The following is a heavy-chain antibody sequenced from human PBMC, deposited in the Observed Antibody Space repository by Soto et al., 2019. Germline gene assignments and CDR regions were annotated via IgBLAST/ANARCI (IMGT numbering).Heavy chain of an antibody. D-gene: IGHD6-19*01. CDR1: GFTVSSNY. J-gene: IGHJ6*02. CDR2: IYSGGST. CDR3: ASFMVEQWLVMRPFYDYYYGMDV. Sequence: GGSLRLSCAASGFTVSSNYMSWVRQAPGKGLEWVSVIYSGGSTYYADSVKGRFTISRDNSKNTLYLQMNSLRAEDTAVYYCASFMVEQWLVMRPFYDYYYGMDVWGQGTTVTVSS. V-gene: IGHV3-53*01.